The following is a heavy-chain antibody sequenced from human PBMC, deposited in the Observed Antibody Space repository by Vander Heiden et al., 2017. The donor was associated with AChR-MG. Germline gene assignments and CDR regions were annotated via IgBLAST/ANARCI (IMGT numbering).Heavy chain of an antibody. CDR2: VNPNTGGT. J-gene: IGHJ5*02. CDR1: GCTFADDY. D-gene: IGHD6-13*01. Sequence: QGHLVQSGAEVKKPGASVNVSCKVAGCTFADDYIHWVRQAPGQGLEWMGLVNPNTGGTEYVQKVQGRVTMTADTSISTTYMELSRLRSDDTAVYYCAREAAAGSWFDPWGQGTLVTVSS. CDR3: AREAAAGSWFDP. V-gene: IGHV1-2*02.